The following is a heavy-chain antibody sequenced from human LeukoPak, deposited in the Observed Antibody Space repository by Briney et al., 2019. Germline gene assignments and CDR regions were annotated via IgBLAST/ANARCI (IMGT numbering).Heavy chain of an antibody. CDR1: GGSFSGYY. D-gene: IGHD2-15*01. CDR2: INHSGST. Sequence: SGTLSLTCAVYGGSFSGYYWSWIRQPPGKGLEWIGEINHSGSTNYNPSLKSRVTISVDTSKNQFSLKLSSVTAADTAVYYCARGRRNIVVVVAATRNVGFDYWGQGTLVTVSS. CDR3: ARGRRNIVVVVAATRNVGFDY. J-gene: IGHJ4*02. V-gene: IGHV4-34*01.